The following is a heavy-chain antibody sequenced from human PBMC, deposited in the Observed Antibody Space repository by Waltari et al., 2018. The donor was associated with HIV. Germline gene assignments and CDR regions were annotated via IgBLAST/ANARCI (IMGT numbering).Heavy chain of an antibody. CDR2: ISYDARGK. CDR1: GFTFSSHD. J-gene: IGHJ2*01. Sequence: EVKLVESGGGAVQTGGSLRLSCEGSGFTFSSHDRDWVRQTPGKGLDGVAQISYDARGKFHGDSVRGRFVVSRDNARNSIFLQMNNLRDDDTGVYFCVRQPLRHDL. V-gene: IGHV3-7*01. CDR3: VRQPLRHDL.